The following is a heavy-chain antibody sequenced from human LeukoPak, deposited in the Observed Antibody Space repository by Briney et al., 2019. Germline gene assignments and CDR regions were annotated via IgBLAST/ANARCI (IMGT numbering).Heavy chain of an antibody. D-gene: IGHD6-13*01. CDR2: ISGSGGST. CDR3: AKDSVAAARPRYFDY. CDR1: GFTLSSYA. V-gene: IGHV3-23*01. Sequence: GGSLRLSCAASGFTLSSYAMHWVRQAPGKGLEWVSAISGSGGSTYYADSVKGRFTISRDNSKNTLYLQMNSLRAEDTAVYYCAKDSVAAARPRYFDYWGQGTLVTVSS. J-gene: IGHJ4*02.